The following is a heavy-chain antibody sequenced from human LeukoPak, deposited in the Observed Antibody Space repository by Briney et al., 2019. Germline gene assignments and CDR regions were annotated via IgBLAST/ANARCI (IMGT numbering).Heavy chain of an antibody. J-gene: IGHJ5*02. D-gene: IGHD1-14*01. CDR2: ISSSSSYI. Sequence: GGSLRLSCAASGFTFSSYAMNWVRQAPGKGLEWVSYISSSSSYIYYADSVKGRFTISRDNAKNSLYLQMNSLRAEDTAVYYCARVTSRLGWFDPWGQGTLVTVSS. V-gene: IGHV3-21*01. CDR1: GFTFSSYA. CDR3: ARVTSRLGWFDP.